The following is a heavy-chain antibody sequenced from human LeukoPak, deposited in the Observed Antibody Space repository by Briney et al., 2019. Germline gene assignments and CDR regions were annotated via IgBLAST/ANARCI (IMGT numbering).Heavy chain of an antibody. V-gene: IGHV1-8*01. Sequence: ASVKVSCKASGYTFTSYDINWVRQATGQGLEWMGWMNPNSGNTGYAQKFQGRVTMTRNTSISTAYMELSNLRSEDTAVYYCARRGSRLLLRVAWFDPWGQGTLVTVSS. J-gene: IGHJ5*02. CDR1: GYTFTSYD. CDR2: MNPNSGNT. D-gene: IGHD2-15*01. CDR3: ARRGSRLLLRVAWFDP.